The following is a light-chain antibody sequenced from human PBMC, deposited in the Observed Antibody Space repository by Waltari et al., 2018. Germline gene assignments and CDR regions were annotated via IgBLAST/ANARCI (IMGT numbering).Light chain of an antibody. CDR3: QTGGHGTWV. CDR2: VNSDGSH. V-gene: IGLV4-69*01. CDR1: SGHSTNV. J-gene: IGLJ3*02. Sequence: QLVLTQSPSASASLGASVKLTCTLSSGHSTNVIAWLQKRPERGPRYFMKVNSDGSHNKGDEIPDRFSGSSSGAEHYLTISSLQSEDEADYYCQTGGHGTWVFGGGTKLTVL.